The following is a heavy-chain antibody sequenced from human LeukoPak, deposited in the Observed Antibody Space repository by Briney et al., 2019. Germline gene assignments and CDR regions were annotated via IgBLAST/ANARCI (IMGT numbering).Heavy chain of an antibody. Sequence: GGSLRLSCAASGFTFSSYAMHWVRQAPGKGLEWVTDISYDGSNKYYADSVKGRFTISRDNSKNTLYLQMNSLRAEDTAVYYCASPRRRDGYNYLLDCWGQGTLVTVSS. V-gene: IGHV3-30*04. CDR3: ASPRRRDGYNYLLDC. CDR1: GFTFSSYA. CDR2: ISYDGSNK. D-gene: IGHD5-24*01. J-gene: IGHJ4*02.